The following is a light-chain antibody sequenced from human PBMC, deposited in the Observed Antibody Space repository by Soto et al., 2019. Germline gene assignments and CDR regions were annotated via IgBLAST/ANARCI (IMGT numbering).Light chain of an antibody. CDR2: EVS. CDR3: AAYTSSSTYV. V-gene: IGLV2-14*01. Sequence: QSALTQSASVSGSPGQSITIPCTGTNSDVGGYNHVSWYQHHPGKVPKLVIFEVSNRPSGVSDRFTGSKSGNTASLTISGLQAEDEADYYCAAYTSSSTYVSGTGTKLTVL. CDR1: NSDVGGYNH. J-gene: IGLJ1*01.